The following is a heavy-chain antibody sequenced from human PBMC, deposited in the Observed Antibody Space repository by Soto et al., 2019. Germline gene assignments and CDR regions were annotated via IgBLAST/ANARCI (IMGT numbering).Heavy chain of an antibody. Sequence: PGGSLRLSCAASGFTFSSYAMHWVRQAPGKRLEWVAVISYDGSNKYYADSVKGRFTISRDNSKNTLYLQMNSLRAEDTAVYYCARGYRVDTAMVPLRYYYYGMDVWGQGTTVTVSS. J-gene: IGHJ6*02. CDR3: ARGYRVDTAMVPLRYYYYGMDV. CDR1: GFTFSSYA. D-gene: IGHD5-18*01. CDR2: ISYDGSNK. V-gene: IGHV3-30-3*01.